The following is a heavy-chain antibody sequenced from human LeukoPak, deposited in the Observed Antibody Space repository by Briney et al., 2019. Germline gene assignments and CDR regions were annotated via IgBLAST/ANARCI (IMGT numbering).Heavy chain of an antibody. CDR2: INPNSGGT. V-gene: IGHV1-2*06. Sequence: ASVKVSCKASGGTFSSYAISWVRQAPGQGLEWMGRINPNSGGTKYAQKFQGRVTMTRDTSISTAYMELTRLRSDDTAVYYCARGRGHSYKYYFDYWGQGTLVTVSS. CDR3: ARGRGHSYKYYFDY. J-gene: IGHJ4*02. D-gene: IGHD5-18*01. CDR1: GGTFSSYA.